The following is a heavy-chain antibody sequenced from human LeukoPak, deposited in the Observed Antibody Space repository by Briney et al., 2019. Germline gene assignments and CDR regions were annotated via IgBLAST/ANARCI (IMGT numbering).Heavy chain of an antibody. Sequence: GASVKVSCKASGGTFSSYAISWVRQAPGQGLEWMGGIIPIFGTANYAQKFQGRVTITADKSTSTAYMELTRLRSDDTAVYYCAREPFSSGWDYWGQGTLVTVSS. CDR2: IIPIFGTA. J-gene: IGHJ4*02. D-gene: IGHD6-19*01. CDR3: AREPFSSGWDY. V-gene: IGHV1-69*06. CDR1: GGTFSSYA.